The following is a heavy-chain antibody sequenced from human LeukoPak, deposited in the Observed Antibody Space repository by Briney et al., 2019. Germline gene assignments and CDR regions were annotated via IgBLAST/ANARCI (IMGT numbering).Heavy chain of an antibody. Sequence: GASVKVSCKASGYTFTGYSMHWVRQAPGQRLEWMGWINPNSGATVYAQNFQGRVTMTRDTSISTAYMELSRLTSDDTAVYYCARVMDTGGSRNCFDPWGQGTLVTVSS. J-gene: IGHJ5*02. CDR1: GYTFTGYS. CDR2: INPNSGAT. V-gene: IGHV1-2*02. D-gene: IGHD2-8*02. CDR3: ARVMDTGGSRNCFDP.